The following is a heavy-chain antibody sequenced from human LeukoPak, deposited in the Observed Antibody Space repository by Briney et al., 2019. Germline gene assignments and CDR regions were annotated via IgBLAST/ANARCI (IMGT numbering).Heavy chain of an antibody. D-gene: IGHD1-14*01. CDR2: ISGSGGST. V-gene: IGHV3-23*01. J-gene: IGHJ4*02. CDR1: GFTFSSYG. Sequence: GGSLRLSCAASGFTFSSYGMSWVRQAPGKGLEWVSAISGSGGSTYYADSVKGRFTISRDNSKNTLYLQMNSLKTEDTAVYYCTTYRSYSDYWGQGALVTVSS. CDR3: TTYRSYSDY.